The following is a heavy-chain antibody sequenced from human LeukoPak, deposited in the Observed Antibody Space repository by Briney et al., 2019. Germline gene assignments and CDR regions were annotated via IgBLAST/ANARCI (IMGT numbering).Heavy chain of an antibody. J-gene: IGHJ2*01. V-gene: IGHV4-61*02. CDR2: IYTSGST. D-gene: IGHD2-15*01. Sequence: PSQTLSLTCTVSGVSISGGSYYWRWIRQPAGKGLEWIGRIYTSGSTNYNPSLKSRVTISVDTSKNQFSLKLSSVTAADTAVYYCLGVAATLGWYFDLWGRGTLVTVSS. CDR3: LGVAATLGWYFDL. CDR1: GVSISGGSYY.